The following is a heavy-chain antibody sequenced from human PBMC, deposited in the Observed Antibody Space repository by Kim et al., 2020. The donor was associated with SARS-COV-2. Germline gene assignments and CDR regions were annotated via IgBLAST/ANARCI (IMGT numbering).Heavy chain of an antibody. V-gene: IGHV1-2*02. J-gene: IGHJ6*02. D-gene: IGHD3-10*01. CDR3: AITYYGSGVNYYYYYGMDV. Sequence: ASVKVSCKASGYTFTGYYMHWVRQAPGQGLEWMGWINPNSGGTNYAQKFQGRVTMTRDTSISTAYMELSRLRSDDTAVYYCAITYYGSGVNYYYYYGMDVWGQGTTVTVSS. CDR2: INPNSGGT. CDR1: GYTFTGYY.